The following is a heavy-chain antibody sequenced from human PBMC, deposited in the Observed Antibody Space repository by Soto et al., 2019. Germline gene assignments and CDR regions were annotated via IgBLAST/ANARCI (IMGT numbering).Heavy chain of an antibody. CDR1: GYTFTSYD. CDR3: ARGSEWRKAADY. CDR2: MNPNSGNT. V-gene: IGHV1-8*01. D-gene: IGHD3-3*01. J-gene: IGHJ4*02. Sequence: QVQLVQSGAEVKKPGASEKVSCKASGYTFTSYDINWVRQATGQGLEWMGWMNPNSGNTGYAQKCQGRXXMXRXSSISTAYMELSSLRSEDTAVYYCARGSEWRKAADYWGQGTLVTVSS.